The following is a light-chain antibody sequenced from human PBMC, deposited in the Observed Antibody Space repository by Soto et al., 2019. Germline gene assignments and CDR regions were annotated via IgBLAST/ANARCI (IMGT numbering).Light chain of an antibody. CDR2: GAS. Sequence: EIVLTQSPGTLSLSPGERATLSCRASQSVSSRLAWYQQKPGQAPRLLTSGASSRATGIPDRLSGSGSATDFTLTISRLEPEDFALYYCQHYGSSPITFGQGTRLEI. CDR3: QHYGSSPIT. CDR1: QSVSSR. V-gene: IGKV3-20*01. J-gene: IGKJ5*01.